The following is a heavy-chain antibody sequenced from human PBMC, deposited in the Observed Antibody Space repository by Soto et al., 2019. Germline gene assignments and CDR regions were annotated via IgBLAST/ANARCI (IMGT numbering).Heavy chain of an antibody. D-gene: IGHD1-26*01. V-gene: IGHV3-7*01. CDR2: IEQDGSEK. J-gene: IGHJ4*02. CDR1: GFTFSSYW. Sequence: PGGSLRLSCAASGFTFSSYWMSWVRQAPGKGLEWVANIEQDGSEKYYVDSVKGRSTISRDNAKNSLYLQMSSLRAEDTAVYYCARDGGSYPDYWGQGTLVTVSS. CDR3: ARDGGSYPDY.